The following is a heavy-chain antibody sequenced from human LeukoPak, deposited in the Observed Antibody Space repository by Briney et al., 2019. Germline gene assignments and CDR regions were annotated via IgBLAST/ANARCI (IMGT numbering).Heavy chain of an antibody. Sequence: PGGSLRLSRAASGFTFSSYWMHWVRQAPGKGLVWVSRINGDGSSTNYADSVKGRFTISRDNTKNTLYLQMNSLRAEDTALYYCARGGTSGSLIYWGQGTLVTVSS. CDR1: GFTFSSYW. CDR2: INGDGSST. D-gene: IGHD1-26*01. V-gene: IGHV3-74*01. CDR3: ARGGTSGSLIY. J-gene: IGHJ4*02.